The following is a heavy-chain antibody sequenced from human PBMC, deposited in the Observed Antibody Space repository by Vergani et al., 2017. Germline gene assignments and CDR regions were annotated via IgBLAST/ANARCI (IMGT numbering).Heavy chain of an antibody. CDR3: ARLATTVSYYYYGMDV. Sequence: QVQLVQSGAEVKKPGASVKVSCKASGYTFTGYYMHWVRQAPGQGLEWMGWINPNSGGTNYAQKFQGRVTMTRDTSISTAYMELSRLKASDTAMYYCARLATTVSYYYYGMDVWGQGTTVTVSS. CDR2: INPNSGGT. V-gene: IGHV1-2*02. D-gene: IGHD4-11*01. J-gene: IGHJ6*02. CDR1: GYTFTGYY.